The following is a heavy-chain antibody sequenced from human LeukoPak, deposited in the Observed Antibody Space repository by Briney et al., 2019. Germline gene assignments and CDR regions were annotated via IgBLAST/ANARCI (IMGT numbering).Heavy chain of an antibody. D-gene: IGHD5-18*01. Sequence: KASKTLSLTCTVSGGSISSYYWSWIRQPPGKGLEWIGYIYYSGSTNYNPSLKSRVTISVDTSKNQFSLKLSSVTAADTAVYYCARTSGYSYGYGFDYWGQGTLVTVSS. V-gene: IGHV4-59*01. J-gene: IGHJ4*02. CDR1: GGSISSYY. CDR3: ARTSGYSYGYGFDY. CDR2: IYYSGST.